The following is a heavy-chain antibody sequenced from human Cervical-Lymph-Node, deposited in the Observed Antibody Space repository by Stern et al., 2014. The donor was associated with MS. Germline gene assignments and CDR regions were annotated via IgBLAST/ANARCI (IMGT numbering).Heavy chain of an antibody. D-gene: IGHD6-13*01. Sequence: EVQLVESGGGLVKPRGSLRLSCAASGFTFSSYSMNWVRKAPGKELEWVSSISSSSSYIYYAPSAKGRFPISRDNAKNSLYLEMNSLRAEDTAVYYCARDYSHNWFDPWGQGTLVTVSS. CDR1: GFTFSSYS. CDR3: ARDYSHNWFDP. CDR2: ISSSSSYI. V-gene: IGHV3-21*01. J-gene: IGHJ5*02.